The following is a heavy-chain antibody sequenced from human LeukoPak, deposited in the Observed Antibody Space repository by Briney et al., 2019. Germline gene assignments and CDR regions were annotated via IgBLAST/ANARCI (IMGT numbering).Heavy chain of an antibody. V-gene: IGHV4-59*01. J-gene: IGHJ6*03. CDR1: GGSISSYY. D-gene: IGHD6-13*01. CDR2: IYYSGST. Sequence: SETLSLTCTVSGGSISSYYWSWIRQPPGKGLEWIGYIYYSGSTNYNPSLKSRVTISVDTSKNQFSLKLSSVTAADTAVYYCARGRLTAAGTRYYYYMDVWGKGTTVTVSS. CDR3: ARGRLTAAGTRYYYYMDV.